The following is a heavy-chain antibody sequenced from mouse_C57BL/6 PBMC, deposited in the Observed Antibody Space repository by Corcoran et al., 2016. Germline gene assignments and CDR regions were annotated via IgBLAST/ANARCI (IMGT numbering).Heavy chain of an antibody. V-gene: IGHV14-2*01. CDR1: GFHIKDYY. CDR3: ANYYGSSFYFDY. Sequence: EVQLQQSGAELVKPGASVKLSCTASGFHIKDYYMHWVKQRTEQGLGWIGRIDPEDGETNYAPKFQGKATITAATSSNTAYLQLSSLTSEDTAVYYCANYYGSSFYFDYWGQGTTLTVSS. J-gene: IGHJ2*01. CDR2: IDPEDGET. D-gene: IGHD1-1*01.